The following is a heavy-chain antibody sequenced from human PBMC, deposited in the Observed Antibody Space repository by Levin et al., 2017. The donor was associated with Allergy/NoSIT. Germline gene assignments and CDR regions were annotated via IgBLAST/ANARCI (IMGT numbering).Heavy chain of an antibody. V-gene: IGHV1-18*01. D-gene: IGHD3-3*01. J-gene: IGHJ6*02. Sequence: GESLKISCKASGYTFTSYGISWVRQAPGQGLEWMGWISAYNGNTNYAQKLQGRVTMTTDTSTSTAYMELRSLRSDDTAVYYCARDKGYYDFWSGFPYYYYYYGMDVWGQGTTVTVSS. CDR3: ARDKGYYDFWSGFPYYYYYYGMDV. CDR1: GYTFTSYG. CDR2: ISAYNGNT.